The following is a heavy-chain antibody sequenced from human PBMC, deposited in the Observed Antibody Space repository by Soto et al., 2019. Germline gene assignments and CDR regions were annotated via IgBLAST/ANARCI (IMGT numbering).Heavy chain of an antibody. D-gene: IGHD6-13*01. CDR2: ISYDGSNK. CDR1: GCTFSSYA. V-gene: IGHV3-30-3*01. J-gene: IGHJ4*02. Sequence: PGGSRRLSCAASGCTFSSYAMHWVRQAPGKGLEWVAVISYDGSNKYYADSVKGRFTISRDNSKNTLYLQMNSLRAEDTAVYYCARLAERAAATPRHRGQGALVTVSS. CDR3: ARLAERAAATPRH.